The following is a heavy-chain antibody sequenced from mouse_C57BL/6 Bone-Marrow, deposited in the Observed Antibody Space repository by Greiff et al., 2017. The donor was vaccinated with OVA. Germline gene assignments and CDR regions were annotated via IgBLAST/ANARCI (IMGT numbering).Heavy chain of an antibody. D-gene: IGHD2-4*01. Sequence: QVQLQQPGAELVKPGASVKMSCKASGYTFTSYWITWVKQRPGQGLEWIGDIYPGSGSTNYNEKFKSKSTLTVDTSYSTAYMQLSSLTSEDAAVYYCARYDYDAFAYWGQGTLVTVSA. J-gene: IGHJ3*01. CDR3: ARYDYDAFAY. V-gene: IGHV1-55*01. CDR1: GYTFTSYW. CDR2: IYPGSGST.